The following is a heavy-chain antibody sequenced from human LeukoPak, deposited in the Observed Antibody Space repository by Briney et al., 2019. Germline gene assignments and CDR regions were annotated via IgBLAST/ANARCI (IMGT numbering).Heavy chain of an antibody. Sequence: PSETLSLTCTVSGDSISSSNCYWGWIRQPPGKGLEWIGSIYHSGSTYYNPSLKSRVTISVDTSKNQFSLKLSSVTAADTAVYYCARKMKDYYDSSGYYPYYFDYWGQGTLVTVSS. CDR3: ARKMKDYYDSSGYYPYYFDY. D-gene: IGHD3-22*01. CDR1: GDSISSSNCY. CDR2: IYHSGST. J-gene: IGHJ4*02. V-gene: IGHV4-39*07.